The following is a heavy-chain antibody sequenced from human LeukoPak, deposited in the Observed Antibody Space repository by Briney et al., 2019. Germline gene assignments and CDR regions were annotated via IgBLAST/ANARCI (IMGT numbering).Heavy chain of an antibody. CDR1: GGSFSGYY. CDR3: ARARRYYYDSSPNWFDP. J-gene: IGHJ5*02. V-gene: IGHV4-34*01. Sequence: SETLSLTCAVYGGSFSGYYWSWIRQPPGKGLEWIGEINHSGSTNYNPSLKSRVTISVDTSKNQFPPKLSSVTAADTAVYYCARARRYYYDSSPNWFDPWGQGTLVTVSS. D-gene: IGHD3-22*01. CDR2: INHSGST.